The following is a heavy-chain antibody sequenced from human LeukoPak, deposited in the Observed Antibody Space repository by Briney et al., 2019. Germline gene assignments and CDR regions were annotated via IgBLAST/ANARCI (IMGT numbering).Heavy chain of an antibody. D-gene: IGHD3-22*01. Sequence: VASLRLSCAASGFIFNNYGLVWVRQAPGQGLEWVSAISNDGGGTTYADFVKGRFSVSRDNSMNTLFLQMNSLRAEDTALYYCAKGSSGYFFDLWGQGTLVTVSS. CDR3: AKGSSGYFFDL. CDR2: ISNDGGGT. J-gene: IGHJ4*02. CDR1: GFIFNNYG. V-gene: IGHV3-23*01.